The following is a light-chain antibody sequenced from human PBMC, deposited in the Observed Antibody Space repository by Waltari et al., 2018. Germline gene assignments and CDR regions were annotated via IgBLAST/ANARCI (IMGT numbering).Light chain of an antibody. CDR2: ETS. CDR3: QQRANWPLT. V-gene: IGKV3-11*01. J-gene: IGKJ4*01. Sequence: EIVLTQSPGTLSLSPGERANLSCRASQNVGRYLAWYQQKPGQAPSLLIHETSHRAAGIPARFSGSGSGTDFTLIISSLEPEDFAVFYCQQRANWPLTFGGGTKVEIK. CDR1: QNVGRY.